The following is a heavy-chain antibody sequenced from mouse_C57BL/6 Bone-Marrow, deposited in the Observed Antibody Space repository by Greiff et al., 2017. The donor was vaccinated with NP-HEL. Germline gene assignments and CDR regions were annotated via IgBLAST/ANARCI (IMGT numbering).Heavy chain of an antibody. V-gene: IGHV1-81*01. J-gene: IGHJ4*01. CDR2: IYPRSGNT. Sequence: QVQLQQSGAELARPGASVKLSCKASGYTFTSYGISWVKQRTGQGLEWIGEIYPRSGNTYYNEKFKGKATLTADKSSSTAYMELRSLTSEDSAVYFCARRRNYYGSDYAMDYWGQGTSVTVSS. CDR3: ARRRNYYGSDYAMDY. D-gene: IGHD1-1*01. CDR1: GYTFTSYG.